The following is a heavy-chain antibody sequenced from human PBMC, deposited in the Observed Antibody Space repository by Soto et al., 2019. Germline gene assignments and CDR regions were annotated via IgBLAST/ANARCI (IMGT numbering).Heavy chain of an antibody. J-gene: IGHJ6*02. CDR3: ARTFDYYGMDV. V-gene: IGHV4-38-2*01. Sequence: SETLSLTCAVSGYSIGSGYYWAWIRQSPGKGLEWIGSIYHAGSVYYNPSLNGRVALSMDTSKNHFSLKLTSVTAADTAVYYCARTFDYYGMDVWGQGTTVSVSS. CDR1: GYSIGSGYY. CDR2: IYHAGSV.